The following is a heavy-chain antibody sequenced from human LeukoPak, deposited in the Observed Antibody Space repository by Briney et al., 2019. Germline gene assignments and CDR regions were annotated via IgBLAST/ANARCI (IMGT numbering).Heavy chain of an antibody. CDR2: ISDSGGST. CDR3: AKSWYDDY. D-gene: IGHD6-13*01. V-gene: IGHV3-23*01. J-gene: IGHJ4*02. CDR1: GITFRTSA. Sequence: GGSLRLSCAASGITFRTSAMTWVRQAPGKGLEWVSAISDSGGSTFYADSVKGRFTISRDNSKNTLYLQMNSLRAEDTAVYYCAKSWYDDYWGQGTLVTVSS.